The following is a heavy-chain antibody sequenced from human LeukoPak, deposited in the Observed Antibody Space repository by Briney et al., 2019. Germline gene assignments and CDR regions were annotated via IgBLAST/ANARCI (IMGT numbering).Heavy chain of an antibody. CDR2: ISWDGGST. CDR3: ARGLAAARWPLGSYNWFDP. D-gene: IGHD6-13*01. J-gene: IGHJ5*02. V-gene: IGHV3-43D*03. Sequence: GGSLRLSCAASGFTFDDYAMHWVRQAPGKGLEWVSLISWDGGSTYYADSVKGRFTISRDNSKNSLYLQMNSLRAEDTAVYYCARGLAAARWPLGSYNWFDPWGQGTLVTVSS. CDR1: GFTFDDYA.